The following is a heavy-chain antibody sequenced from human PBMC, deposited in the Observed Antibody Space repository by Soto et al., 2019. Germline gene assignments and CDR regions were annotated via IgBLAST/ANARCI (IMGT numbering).Heavy chain of an antibody. Sequence: PVGSLRLSCAASGFTFSSYGMHWVRQAPGKGLEWVAVIWYDGSNKYYADSVKGRFTISRDNSKNTLYLQMNSLRAEDTAVYYCARELDLTGYDYYYGMDVWGQGTTVTVSS. D-gene: IGHD3-9*01. V-gene: IGHV3-33*01. CDR2: IWYDGSNK. J-gene: IGHJ6*02. CDR3: ARELDLTGYDYYYGMDV. CDR1: GFTFSSYG.